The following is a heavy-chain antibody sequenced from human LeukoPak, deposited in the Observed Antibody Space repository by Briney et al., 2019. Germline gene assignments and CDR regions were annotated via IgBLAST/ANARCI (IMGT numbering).Heavy chain of an antibody. J-gene: IGHJ4*02. Sequence: SETLSLTCTVSGGSISSSDYYWGWIRQPPGERLEWIGTIYYNGNTYYNPSLQSRVIISVNTSKKQFSLKLTSVTAPDTAVYYCARTVGTHRFDYWGQGILVTVSS. CDR2: IYYNGNT. CDR3: ARTVGTHRFDY. V-gene: IGHV4-39*01. D-gene: IGHD4-23*01. CDR1: GGSISSSDYY.